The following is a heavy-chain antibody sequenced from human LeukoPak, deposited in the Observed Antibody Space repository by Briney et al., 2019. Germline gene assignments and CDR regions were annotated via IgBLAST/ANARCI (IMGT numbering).Heavy chain of an antibody. CDR3: ASTAVTTPFDY. Sequence: SETLSLTCAVSGYSISSGYYWGWIRQPPGKGLEWIVSIYHSGSTYYNPSLKSRVTISVDTSKNQFSLKLSSVTAADTAVYYCASTAVTTPFDYWGQGTLVTVSS. J-gene: IGHJ4*02. V-gene: IGHV4-38-2*01. CDR2: IYHSGST. CDR1: GYSISSGYY. D-gene: IGHD4-17*01.